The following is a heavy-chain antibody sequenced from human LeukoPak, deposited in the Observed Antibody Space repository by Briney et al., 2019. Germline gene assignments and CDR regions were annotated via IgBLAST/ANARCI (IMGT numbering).Heavy chain of an antibody. Sequence: ASVKVSCKASGYTFTGDYLHWVRQAPGQGLEWMGWINPHSGGTNYAQKLQGRVTMTRDTSISTAYMELSRLRSEDTAVYYCARIMGATGAFDIWGQGTMVTVSS. CDR3: ARIMGATGAFDI. J-gene: IGHJ3*02. CDR2: INPHSGGT. D-gene: IGHD3-16*01. V-gene: IGHV1-2*02. CDR1: GYTFTGDY.